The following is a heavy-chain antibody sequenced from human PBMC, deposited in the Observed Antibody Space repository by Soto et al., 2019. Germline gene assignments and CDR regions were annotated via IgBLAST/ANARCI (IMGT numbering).Heavy chain of an antibody. CDR2: IYYSGST. V-gene: IGHV4-39*01. Sequence: SETLSLTCTVSGGSISSSSYYWGWIRQPPGKGLEWIGSIYYSGSTYYNPSLKSRVTISVDTSKNQFSLKLSSVTAADTAVYYCVRRNYPWFDPWGQGTLVTVSS. J-gene: IGHJ5*02. CDR1: GGSISSSSYY. CDR3: VRRNYPWFDP. D-gene: IGHD4-4*01.